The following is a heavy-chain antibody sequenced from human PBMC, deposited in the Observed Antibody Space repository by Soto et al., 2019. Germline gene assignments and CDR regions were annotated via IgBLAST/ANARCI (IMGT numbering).Heavy chain of an antibody. CDR3: ARDNPCYYDSSGDAFDI. Sequence: EVQLVESGGGLVKPGGSLRLSCAASGFTFSSYSMNWVRQAPGKGLEWVSSISSSSSYIYYADSVKGRFTISRDNAKNSLYLQMNSLRAEDTAVYYCARDNPCYYDSSGDAFDIWGQGTMVTVSS. CDR2: ISSSSSYI. V-gene: IGHV3-21*01. CDR1: GFTFSSYS. J-gene: IGHJ3*02. D-gene: IGHD3-22*01.